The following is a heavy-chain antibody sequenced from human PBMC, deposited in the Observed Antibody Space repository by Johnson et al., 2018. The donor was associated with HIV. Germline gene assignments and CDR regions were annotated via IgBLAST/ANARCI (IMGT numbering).Heavy chain of an antibody. CDR1: GFTFSSYA. CDR3: AKDRYIKGASTGFDI. D-gene: IGHD1-26*01. V-gene: IGHV3-30*18. Sequence: QVQLVESGGGVVLPGGSLRLSCAASGFTFSSYAMHWVRQAPGKGLEWLAIISYDGSNKYYADSVKGRFTTSRDNSKNTLYLQMNILRSEDTAVYYCAKDRYIKGASTGFDIWGQGTMVTVSS. CDR2: ISYDGSNK. J-gene: IGHJ3*02.